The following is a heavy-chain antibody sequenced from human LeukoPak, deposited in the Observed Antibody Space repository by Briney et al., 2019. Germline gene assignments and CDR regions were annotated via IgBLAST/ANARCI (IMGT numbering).Heavy chain of an antibody. V-gene: IGHV1-46*01. CDR2: INPSGGST. CDR3: ARGPDVLLWFGELSWFDP. D-gene: IGHD3-10*01. Sequence: VASVKVSCKASGYTFTSYYMHWVRQAPGQRLEWMGIINPSGGSTSYAQKFQGRVTMTRDMSTSTVYMELSSLRSEDTAVYYCARGPDVLLWFGELSWFDPWGQGTLVTVSS. CDR1: GYTFTSYY. J-gene: IGHJ5*02.